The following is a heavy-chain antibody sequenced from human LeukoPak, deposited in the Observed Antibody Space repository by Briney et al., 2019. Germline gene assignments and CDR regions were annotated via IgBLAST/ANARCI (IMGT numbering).Heavy chain of an antibody. V-gene: IGHV3-23*01. D-gene: IGHD1-26*01. CDR1: GFTFSSYS. J-gene: IGHJ4*02. CDR2: ISGSGGST. Sequence: GGSLRLSCPASGFTFSSYSMSWVRQAPGKGLEWVSAISGSGGSTYYADSVKGRFTISRDNSKNTLYLQMNSLRAEDTAVHYCAKGRLERVVGATTADYWGQGTLVTVSS. CDR3: AKGRLERVVGATTADY.